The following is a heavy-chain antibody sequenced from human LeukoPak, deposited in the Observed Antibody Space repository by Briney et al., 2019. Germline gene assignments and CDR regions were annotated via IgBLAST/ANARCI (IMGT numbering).Heavy chain of an antibody. V-gene: IGHV4-59*13. CDR3: ARATVVVTAPYYFDY. D-gene: IGHD2-21*02. CDR1: GGSISSYY. CDR2: IYYSGST. Sequence: PSETLSLTCTVSGGSISSYYWSWIRQPPGKGLEWIGYIYYSGSTNYNASLKSRVTISVDTSKNQFSLKLSSVTAADTAVYYCARATVVVTAPYYFDYWGQGTLVTVSS. J-gene: IGHJ4*02.